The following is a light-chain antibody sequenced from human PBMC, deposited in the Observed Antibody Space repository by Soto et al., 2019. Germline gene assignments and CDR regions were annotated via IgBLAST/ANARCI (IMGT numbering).Light chain of an antibody. Sequence: QSVLTQPASVSGSPGQSITISCTGTSSDVGRYNIVSWYQQHPGKAPKLMIYEGSKRPSGVSNRFSGSKSGNTASLPISGLQAEDEADYYCCSYAGSSTYVFGTGTKATVL. CDR2: EGS. V-gene: IGLV2-23*01. J-gene: IGLJ1*01. CDR3: CSYAGSSTYV. CDR1: SSDVGRYNI.